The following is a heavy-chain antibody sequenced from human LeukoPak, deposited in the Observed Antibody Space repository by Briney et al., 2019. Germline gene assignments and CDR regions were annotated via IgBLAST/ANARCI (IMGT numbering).Heavy chain of an antibody. J-gene: IGHJ4*02. CDR3: AREPAAAGYFDY. Sequence: ASVKVSCKASGYTFTDYYMHWVRQAPGQGLEWMGVINPSGDSTNYAQKFQGRVTMTRDTSTRTVHMELSSLSSEDTAVFYCAREPAAAGYFDYWGQGTLVTVSS. D-gene: IGHD6-25*01. CDR2: INPSGDST. CDR1: GYTFTDYY. V-gene: IGHV1-46*01.